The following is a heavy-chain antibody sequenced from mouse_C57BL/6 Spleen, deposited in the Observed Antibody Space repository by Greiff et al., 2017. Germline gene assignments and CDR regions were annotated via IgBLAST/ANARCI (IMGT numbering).Heavy chain of an antibody. CDR3: ARGGYPNYFDY. CDR2: INPSTGGT. CDR1: GYSFTGYY. D-gene: IGHD2-2*01. J-gene: IGHJ2*01. Sequence: EVKLMESGPELVKPGASVKISCKASGYSFTGYYMNWVKQSPEKSLEWIGEINPSTGGTTYNQKFKAKATLTVDKSSSTAYMQLKSLTSEDSAVYYCARGGYPNYFDYWGQGTTLTVPS. V-gene: IGHV1-42*01.